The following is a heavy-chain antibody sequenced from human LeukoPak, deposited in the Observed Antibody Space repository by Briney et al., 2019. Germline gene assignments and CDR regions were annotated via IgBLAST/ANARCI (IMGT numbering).Heavy chain of an antibody. J-gene: IGHJ4*02. Sequence: GGSLRLSCAASGFTFSSYGMHWVRQAPGKGLEWVAFIRYDGSNKYYADSVKGRFTISRDNSKNTLYLQMNSLRAEDTAVYYCAKDLDSSGWSFDYWGQGTLVTVSS. V-gene: IGHV3-30*02. CDR2: IRYDGSNK. D-gene: IGHD6-19*01. CDR3: AKDLDSSGWSFDY. CDR1: GFTFSSYG.